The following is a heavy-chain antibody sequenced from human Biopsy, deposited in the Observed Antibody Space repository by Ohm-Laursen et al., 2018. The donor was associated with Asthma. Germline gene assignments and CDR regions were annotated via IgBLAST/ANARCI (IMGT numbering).Heavy chain of an antibody. CDR3: ARFIDGTFFVDC. CDR2: IFAANSET. J-gene: IGHJ4*02. D-gene: IGHD1-7*01. CDR1: GYTFSDSW. Sequence: ESLKISCKASGYTFSDSWIGWVRQMSGKGLEWMGIIFAANSETKYSPSFQGQVTISVDMSISTAFLQWSSLKASDTAMYYCARFIDGTFFVDCWGQGTLVTVSS. V-gene: IGHV5-51*01.